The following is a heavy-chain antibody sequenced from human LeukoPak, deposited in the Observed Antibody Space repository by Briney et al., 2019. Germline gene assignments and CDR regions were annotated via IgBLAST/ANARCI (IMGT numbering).Heavy chain of an antibody. V-gene: IGHV3-53*01. CDR3: ARDTSLWAVTSFHALDI. CDR1: GFTVSSNY. D-gene: IGHD4-17*01. CDR2: IYSGGST. J-gene: IGHJ3*02. Sequence: QSGGSLRLSCAASGFTVSSNYMSWVRQAPGKGLEWVSVIYSGGSTYYADSVKGRFTISRDNSKNTLYLQMNSLRAEDTAVYYCARDTSLWAVTSFHALDIWGQGTMVTVSS.